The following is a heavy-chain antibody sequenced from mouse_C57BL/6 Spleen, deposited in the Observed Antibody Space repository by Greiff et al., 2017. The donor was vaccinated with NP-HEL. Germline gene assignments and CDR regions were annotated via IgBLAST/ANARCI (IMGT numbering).Heavy chain of an antibody. V-gene: IGHV1-82*01. CDR3: ARGDDGYWFAY. D-gene: IGHD2-3*01. J-gene: IGHJ3*01. Sequence: VQLQQSGPELVKPGASVKISCKASGYAFSSSWMNWVKQRPGKGLEWIGRIYPGDGDTNYNGKFKGKATLTADKSSSTAYMQLSSLTSEDSAVYCCARGDDGYWFAYWGQGTLVTVSA. CDR1: GYAFSSSW. CDR2: IYPGDGDT.